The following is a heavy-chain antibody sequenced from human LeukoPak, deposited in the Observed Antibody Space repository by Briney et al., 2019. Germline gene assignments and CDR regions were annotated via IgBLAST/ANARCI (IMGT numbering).Heavy chain of an antibody. CDR2: IYYSGST. CDR1: GGSISSSSYY. V-gene: IGHV4-39*02. J-gene: IGHJ5*02. CDR3: ARDQRYCSGGSCYPGWFDP. Sequence: PSETLSLTCTVSGGSISSSSYYWGWIRQPPGKGLEWIGSIYYSGSTYYNPSLKSRVTISVDTSKNQFSLKLSSVTAADTAVYYCARDQRYCSGGSCYPGWFDPWGQGTLVTVSS. D-gene: IGHD2-15*01.